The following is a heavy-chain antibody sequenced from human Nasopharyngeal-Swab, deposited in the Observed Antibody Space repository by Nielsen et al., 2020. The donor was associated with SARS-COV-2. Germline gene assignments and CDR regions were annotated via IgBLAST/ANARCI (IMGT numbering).Heavy chain of an antibody. J-gene: IGHJ4*02. D-gene: IGHD1-26*01. Sequence: GESLKISCAASGFIFSTCAMSWFRQAPGKGLEWVSAISGSGYKTYYADSVRGRFTISRDNTKSSLYLHMDSLRDEDTAVYFCAREDAGTYDHWGQGTLVTVSS. CDR1: GFIFSTCA. CDR3: AREDAGTYDH. V-gene: IGHV3-23*01. CDR2: ISGSGYKT.